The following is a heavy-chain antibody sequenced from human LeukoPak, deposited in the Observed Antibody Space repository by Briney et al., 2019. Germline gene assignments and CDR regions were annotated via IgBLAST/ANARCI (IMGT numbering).Heavy chain of an antibody. CDR2: IYYTGTT. D-gene: IGHD3-22*01. V-gene: IGHV4-59*01. J-gene: IGHJ4*02. CDR1: GGSISSYY. Sequence: SETLSLTCTVSGGSISSYYWSWIRQPPGKGLEWIGYIYYTGTTNYNPSLKSRVTISVVTSKNQFSLKLSSVTAADTAVYYCARASYSYDSSGYRSPYYFDFWGQGSLVTVSS. CDR3: ARASYSYDSSGYRSPYYFDF.